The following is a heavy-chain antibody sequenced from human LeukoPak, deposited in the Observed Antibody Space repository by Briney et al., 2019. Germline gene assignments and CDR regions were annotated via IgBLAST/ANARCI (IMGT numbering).Heavy chain of an antibody. V-gene: IGHV1-2*02. CDR1: GYTFTTYA. D-gene: IGHD5-12*01. CDR3: ARGVATDF. CDR2: INPNSGGT. Sequence: ASVKVSCKTSGYTFTTYAMNWVRQAPGQGLEWMGWINPNSGGTNYAQKFQGRVTMTRDASISTAYMELSSLRSEDTAVYYCARGVATDFWGQGTLVTVSS. J-gene: IGHJ4*02.